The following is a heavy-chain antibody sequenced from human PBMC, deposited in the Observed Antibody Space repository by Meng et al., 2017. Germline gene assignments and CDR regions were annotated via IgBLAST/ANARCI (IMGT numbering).Heavy chain of an antibody. V-gene: IGHV4-34*01. CDR3: ARVPGGIGAADY. D-gene: IGHD3-10*01. Sequence: VQLKQWGAGLLKASETLALTCAVYGGSFSGYYWSWIRQPPGKGLEWIGEINHSGSTNYNPSLKSRVTISVDTSKNQFSLKLSSVTAADTAVYYCARVPGGIGAADYWGQGTLVTVSS. CDR2: INHSGST. J-gene: IGHJ4*02. CDR1: GGSFSGYY.